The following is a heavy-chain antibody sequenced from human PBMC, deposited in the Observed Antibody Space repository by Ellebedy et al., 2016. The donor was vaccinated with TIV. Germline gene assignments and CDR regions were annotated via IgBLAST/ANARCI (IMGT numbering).Heavy chain of an antibody. CDR3: TRDPDGEYDFDY. CDR1: GFALSDFG. D-gene: IGHD4-17*01. CDR2: INSGESK. J-gene: IGHJ4*02. V-gene: IGHV3-69-1*01. Sequence: GESLKISCAASGFALSDFGMTWVRQAPGKGLEWASHINSGESKSYADSVKGRFTISRDNGKNSVYLQMNSLRAEDTAVYFCTRDPDGEYDFDYWGQGTQVTVSS.